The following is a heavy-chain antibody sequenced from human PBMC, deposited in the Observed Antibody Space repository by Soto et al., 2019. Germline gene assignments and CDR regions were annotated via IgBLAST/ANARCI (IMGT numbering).Heavy chain of an antibody. V-gene: IGHV3-11*01. CDR3: ARDTTRLEH. D-gene: IGHD1-1*01. CDR2: ISSGAFTF. CDR1: GFSFSDSY. Sequence: GGSLRLSCVVSGFSFSDSYMTWVRQIPGKGLEWIASISSGAFTFSYAAAVKGRFTISRDDGHNSLFLQMDSLRAEDTALYYCARDTTRLEHWGQGTLVTVSS. J-gene: IGHJ4*02.